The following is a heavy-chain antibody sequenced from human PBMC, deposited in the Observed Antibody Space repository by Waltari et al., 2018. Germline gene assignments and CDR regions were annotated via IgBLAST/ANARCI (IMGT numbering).Heavy chain of an antibody. CDR3: ARGSGVDY. Sequence: FRTDVMNWVRQAPGKGLEWVSSISDGGGIINYADSVKGRFTISRDNSKNTVYLQMKSLRAEDTAVYYCARGSGVDYWGQGTLVTISS. V-gene: IGHV3-23*01. J-gene: IGHJ4*02. D-gene: IGHD7-27*01. CDR2: ISDGGGII. CDR1: FRTDV.